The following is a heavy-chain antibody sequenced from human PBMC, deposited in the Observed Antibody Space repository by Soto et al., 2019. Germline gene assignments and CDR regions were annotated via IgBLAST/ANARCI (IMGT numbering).Heavy chain of an antibody. CDR3: ARGPANSGYDLNWFDP. D-gene: IGHD5-12*01. Sequence: PGGSLRLSCAASGFTFSSYSMNWVRQAPGKGLEWVSSISSSSSYIYYADSVKGRFTISRDNAKNSLYLQMNSLRAEDTAVYYCARGPANSGYDLNWFDPWGQGTLVTVSS. CDR1: GFTFSSYS. V-gene: IGHV3-21*01. CDR2: ISSSSSYI. J-gene: IGHJ5*02.